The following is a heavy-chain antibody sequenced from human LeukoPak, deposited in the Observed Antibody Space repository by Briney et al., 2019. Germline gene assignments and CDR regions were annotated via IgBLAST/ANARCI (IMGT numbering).Heavy chain of an antibody. CDR3: ARGYVYCSGGSCPFWFDP. CDR1: GGSFSGYY. D-gene: IGHD2-15*01. V-gene: IGHV4-34*01. Sequence: SEXLSLTCAVYGGSFSGYYWSWIRQPPGKGLEWIGEINHSGSTNYTPSLKSRVTISVDTSKNQFSLKLSSVTAADTAVYYCARGYVYCSGGSCPFWFDPWGQGTLVTVSS. CDR2: INHSGST. J-gene: IGHJ5*02.